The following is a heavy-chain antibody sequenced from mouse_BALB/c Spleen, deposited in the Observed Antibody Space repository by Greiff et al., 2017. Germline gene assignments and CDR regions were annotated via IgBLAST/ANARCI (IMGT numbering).Heavy chain of an antibody. J-gene: IGHJ2*01. CDR2: ISYSGST. CDR1: GYSITSDYA. Sequence: ESGPGLVKPSQSLSLTCTVTGYSITSDYAWNWIRQFPGNKLEWMGYISYSGSTSYNPSLKSRISITRDTSKNQFFLQLNSVTTEDTATYYCARFITTVVAKDYFDYWGQGTTLTVSS. D-gene: IGHD1-1*01. CDR3: ARFITTVVAKDYFDY. V-gene: IGHV3-2*02.